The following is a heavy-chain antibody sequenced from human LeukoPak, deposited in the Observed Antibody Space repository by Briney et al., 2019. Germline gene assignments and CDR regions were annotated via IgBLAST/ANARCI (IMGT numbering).Heavy chain of an antibody. Sequence: GASVKVSCKASGYTFTSYGISGVRHPPGQRLGWMGWISGYNGNTNYAQNLQGRVTMTTDTSTSTAYMELRSLRSDNTAVYYCARVAEQLVDSWGQGTLVTVSS. D-gene: IGHD6-13*01. J-gene: IGHJ4*02. CDR2: ISGYNGNT. V-gene: IGHV1-18*01. CDR3: ARVAEQLVDS. CDR1: GYTFTSYG.